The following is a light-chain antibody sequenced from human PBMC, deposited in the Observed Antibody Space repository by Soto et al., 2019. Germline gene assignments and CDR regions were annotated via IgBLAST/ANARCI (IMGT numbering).Light chain of an antibody. CDR1: QRLSASD. Sequence: ESVLTQSPGTLALSAGEGATLSCRASQRLSASDIAWYQQKPGQAPRFLIYGVSTRATGIPDRFSGSGSGTDFTLTISRLEPEDFAVYHCQQYGSSPLITFGQGTRLEI. CDR3: QQYGSSPLIT. J-gene: IGKJ5*01. CDR2: GVS. V-gene: IGKV3-20*01.